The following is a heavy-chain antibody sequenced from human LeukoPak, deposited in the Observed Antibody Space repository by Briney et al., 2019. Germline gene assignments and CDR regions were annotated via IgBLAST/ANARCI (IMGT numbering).Heavy chain of an antibody. D-gene: IGHD1-26*01. J-gene: IGHJ4*02. CDR3: VKGLHSGSSHFDY. V-gene: IGHV3-64D*09. CDR2: ISTSGGGT. Sequence: GGSLRLSCSASGFTFSTYAMHWVRQAPGKGLEYVSAISTSGGGTSYADSEKGRFTISRDNSKNTLYLQMSSLRAEDTAVYYCVKGLHSGSSHFDYWGQGTLVTVSS. CDR1: GFTFSTYA.